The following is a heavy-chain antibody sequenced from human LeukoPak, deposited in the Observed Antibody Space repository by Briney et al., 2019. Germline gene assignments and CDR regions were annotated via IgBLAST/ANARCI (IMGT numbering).Heavy chain of an antibody. Sequence: GGSLRLSCAASGFTFSSYSMNWVRQAPGKGLEWVSSISSSSSYIYYADSVKGRFTISRDNAKNSLYLQMNSLRAEDTAVYYCARDRDGYILPDYWGQGTLVTVSS. D-gene: IGHD5-24*01. CDR2: ISSSSSYI. V-gene: IGHV3-21*01. CDR3: ARDRDGYILPDY. J-gene: IGHJ4*02. CDR1: GFTFSSYS.